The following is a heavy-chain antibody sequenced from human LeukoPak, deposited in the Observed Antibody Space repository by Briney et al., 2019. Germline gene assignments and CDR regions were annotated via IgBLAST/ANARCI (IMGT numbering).Heavy chain of an antibody. CDR1: GFAFSNFA. D-gene: IGHD3-3*01. Sequence: GGSLRLSCAASGFAFSNFAMSWVRQAPGKGLEWVSAMSGSGYYAYYVESVKGRFTIPRDNSKNTLYLHMNSLRADDTAVYYCAKMEGQRLYDYCMDVWGRGTTVTVSS. V-gene: IGHV3-23*01. CDR2: MSGSGYYA. CDR3: AKMEGQRLYDYCMDV. J-gene: IGHJ6*03.